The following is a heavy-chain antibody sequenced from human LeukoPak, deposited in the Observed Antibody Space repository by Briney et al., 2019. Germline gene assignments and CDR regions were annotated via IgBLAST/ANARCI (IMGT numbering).Heavy chain of an antibody. CDR3: VPFSLTNVP. D-gene: IGHD2-2*01. Sequence: GGSLRLSCAASGFTFSSYGMNWVRQAPGKGLEWVSGISGSGGNRNYADSVKGRFAISRDNSRNTLYLQMNSLRAEDTAVYYCVPFSLTNVPWGQGTLVTVSS. CDR2: ISGSGGNR. CDR1: GFTFSSYG. J-gene: IGHJ5*02. V-gene: IGHV3-23*01.